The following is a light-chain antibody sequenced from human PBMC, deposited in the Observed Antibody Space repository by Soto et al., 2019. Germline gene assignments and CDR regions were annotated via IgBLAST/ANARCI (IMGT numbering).Light chain of an antibody. CDR2: DVS. CDR1: SSDVGGSNS. V-gene: IGLV2-14*01. CDR3: SSYTSSSTLVV. Sequence: QSVLTQPASVSGSPGPSITLSCTGTSSDVGGSNSVSWYQQHPGKAPKLMIYDVSNRHSGVANRFCGSKSGNTASLTLSGLQAEDEAEYYCSSYTSSSTLVVFGGGTKLTVL. J-gene: IGLJ2*01.